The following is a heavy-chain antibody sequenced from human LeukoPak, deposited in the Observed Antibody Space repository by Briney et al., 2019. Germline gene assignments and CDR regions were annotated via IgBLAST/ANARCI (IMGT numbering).Heavy chain of an antibody. CDR3: ARVAGDDAFDI. J-gene: IGHJ3*02. CDR1: GFTFSSYS. D-gene: IGHD1-26*01. CDR2: ISSSSSTI. V-gene: IGHV3-48*04. Sequence: GGSLRLSCVAFGFTFSSYSMSMNWVRQAPGKGLEWVSYISSSSSTIYYADSVKGRFTISRDNAKNSLYLQMNSLRADDTAVYYCARVAGDDAFDIWGQGTMVTVSS.